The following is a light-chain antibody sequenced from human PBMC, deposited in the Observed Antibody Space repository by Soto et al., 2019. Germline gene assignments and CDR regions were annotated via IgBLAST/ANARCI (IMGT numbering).Light chain of an antibody. J-gene: IGKJ1*01. V-gene: IGKV3-15*01. CDR2: GAS. CDR1: QSVSSN. CDR3: QQYNNWPPT. Sequence: EIVMTQSPATLSVSPGERATLSCRASQSVSSNLAWYQQKAGQAPRLLIHGASTRATGTPGRFSGSASGTEFTLTISSLQSEDFAVYYCQQYNNWPPTFGQGTKMEIK.